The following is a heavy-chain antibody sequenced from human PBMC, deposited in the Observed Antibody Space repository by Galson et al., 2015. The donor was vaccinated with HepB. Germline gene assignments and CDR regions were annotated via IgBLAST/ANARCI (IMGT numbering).Heavy chain of an antibody. CDR2: ISSSSSTI. J-gene: IGHJ4*02. CDR3: ARDCRSPYYYGSGGYYPYYFDY. D-gene: IGHD3-22*01. Sequence: SLRLSCAASGFTFSSYSMNWVRQAPGKGLEWVSYISSSSSTIYYADSVKGRFTISRDNAKNSLYLQMNSLRDEDTAVYYCARDCRSPYYYGSGGYYPYYFDYWGQGTLVTVSS. V-gene: IGHV3-48*02. CDR1: GFTFSSYS.